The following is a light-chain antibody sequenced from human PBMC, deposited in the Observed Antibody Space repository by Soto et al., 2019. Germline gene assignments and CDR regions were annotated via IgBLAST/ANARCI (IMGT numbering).Light chain of an antibody. V-gene: IGKV1-39*01. CDR1: QSISNY. Sequence: DIQMTQSPSSLSASVGDRVTIACRASQSISNYVNWYQQKPGKAPKLLMYAASSLQSGVPSRFGGSGSGTDFTLTISSLQPEDFATYYCQQSYSTLRTFGQGTKVEIK. CDR2: AAS. J-gene: IGKJ1*01. CDR3: QQSYSTLRT.